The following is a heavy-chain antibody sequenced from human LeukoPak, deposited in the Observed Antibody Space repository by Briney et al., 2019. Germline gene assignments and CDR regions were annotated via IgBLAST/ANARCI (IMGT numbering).Heavy chain of an antibody. D-gene: IGHD3-10*02. V-gene: IGHV3-74*01. CDR2: IKGDGGST. CDR3: ARGGLFAYYFDY. CDR1: GFTFSSYS. Sequence: GGSLRLSCAASGFTFSSYSMNWVRQAPGKGLVWVSRIKGDGGSTNYADSVKGRFTISRDNAKNTLYPQMNSLRAEDTAVYYCARGGLFAYYFDYWGQGTLVTVSS. J-gene: IGHJ4*02.